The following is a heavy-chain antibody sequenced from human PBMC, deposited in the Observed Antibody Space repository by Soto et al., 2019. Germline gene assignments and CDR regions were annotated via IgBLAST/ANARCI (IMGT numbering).Heavy chain of an antibody. Sequence: EVQLVESGGGLVQPGRSWRLSCEDSGFVFDDYAMHWVRQPPGKGLEWVSSISWNSGNIGYADSMKGRFTISRDNSKNSLYLQMISLGTDDTALYYCAKDTDPGEVLDVSYFDHWGRGTLVTVSS. V-gene: IGHV3-9*01. CDR3: AKDTDPGEVLDVSYFDH. CDR2: ISWNSGNI. D-gene: IGHD3-10*01. CDR1: GFVFDDYA. J-gene: IGHJ4*02.